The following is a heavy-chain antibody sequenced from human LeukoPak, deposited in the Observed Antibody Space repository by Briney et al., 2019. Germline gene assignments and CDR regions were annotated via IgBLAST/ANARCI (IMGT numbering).Heavy chain of an antibody. CDR3: HGGGTIEAAGT. J-gene: IGHJ4*02. CDR1: GFPFTNCR. CDR2: IKRDGSST. V-gene: IGHV3-74*01. D-gene: IGHD6-13*01. Sequence: GSLRLSCAASGFPFTNCRMGWVRQAPGKGRGWGSSIKRDGSSTNYADSVKGRFTISRETAKNTLDLQRKNLKVDDTAVYYCHGGGTIEAAGTWGQGTLVTVSS.